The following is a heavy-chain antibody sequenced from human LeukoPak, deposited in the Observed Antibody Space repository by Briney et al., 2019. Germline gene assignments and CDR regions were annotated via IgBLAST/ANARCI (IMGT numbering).Heavy chain of an antibody. CDR3: ASSISSSWPIDY. V-gene: IGHV4-59*01. CDR1: GGSISSYY. J-gene: IGHJ4*02. CDR2: IYYSGST. Sequence: SETLSLTCTVSGGSISSYYWSWIRQPPGKGLEWIGYIYYSGSTNYNPSLKSRVTISVDTSKNQFSLKLSSVTAADTAVYYCASSISSSWPIDYWGQGTLVTVSS. D-gene: IGHD6-13*01.